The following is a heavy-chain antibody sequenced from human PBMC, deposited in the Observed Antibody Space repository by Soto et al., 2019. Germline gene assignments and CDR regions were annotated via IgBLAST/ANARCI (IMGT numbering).Heavy chain of an antibody. CDR3: ARGWNYGNNWFDP. CDR2: IDPSDSYT. Sequence: LWESLKISCNGSGYSFTRYWICWVRQMPGKGLEWMGRIDPSDSYTNYSPSFQGHVTISADKSISTAYLQWSSLKASDTAMYYCARGWNYGNNWFDPWGQGTLVTVSS. V-gene: IGHV5-10-1*01. D-gene: IGHD1-7*01. J-gene: IGHJ5*02. CDR1: GYSFTRYW.